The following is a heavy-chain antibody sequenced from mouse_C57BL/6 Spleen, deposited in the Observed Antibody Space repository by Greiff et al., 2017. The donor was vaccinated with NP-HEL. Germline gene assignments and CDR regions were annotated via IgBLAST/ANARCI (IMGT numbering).Heavy chain of an antibody. CDR2: IDPSDSYT. CDR1: GYTFTSYW. J-gene: IGHJ4*01. Sequence: QVQLKQPGAELVMPGASVKLSCKASGYTFTSYWMHWVKQRPGQGLEWIGEIDPSDSYTKYKQKVKGKARLSVDKDSCPGYMQLRSQASEDSAVYYCARRSGHYAMDYWGPGTSVTVSS. CDR3: ARRSGHYAMDY. V-gene: IGHV1-69*01. D-gene: IGHD3-1*01.